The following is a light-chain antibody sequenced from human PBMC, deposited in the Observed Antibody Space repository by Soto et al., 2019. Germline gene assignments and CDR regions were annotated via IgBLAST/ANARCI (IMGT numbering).Light chain of an antibody. CDR1: QSISSY. V-gene: IGKV1-39*01. Sequence: DIQMTKSPSCLSASVGDRVTITCRASQSISSYLNWYQQKPGKAPKLLIYAASSLQSGVPSRFSGSGSGTDFTLTISSLQPEDFATYYCQQSYSTPFTFGGGTKVDIK. CDR2: AAS. CDR3: QQSYSTPFT. J-gene: IGKJ4*01.